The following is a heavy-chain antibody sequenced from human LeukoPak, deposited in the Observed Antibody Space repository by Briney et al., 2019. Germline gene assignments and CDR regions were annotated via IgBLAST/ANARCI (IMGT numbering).Heavy chain of an antibody. Sequence: GESLKISCKASGYSFTTYWIGWVRQMPGKGLEWMGIIYPGESDTRYSPSFQGQVTISADKSISTAYLQRSSLQASDTAMYYCATYAGSSSKYFQDWGQGTLVTVSS. CDR3: ATYAGSSSKYFQD. D-gene: IGHD3-10*01. V-gene: IGHV5-51*01. CDR1: GYSFTTYW. CDR2: IYPGESDT. J-gene: IGHJ1*01.